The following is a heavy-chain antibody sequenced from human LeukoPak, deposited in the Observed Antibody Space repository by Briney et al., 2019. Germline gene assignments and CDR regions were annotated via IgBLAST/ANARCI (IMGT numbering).Heavy chain of an antibody. J-gene: IGHJ4*02. CDR3: AKDRTALVEFDY. CDR1: GFTFSSYD. D-gene: IGHD5-18*01. CDR2: ISGSGGST. Sequence: GGSLRLSCAASGFTFSSYDMSWVRQAPGKGLEWVSAISGSGGSTYYADSVKGRFTISRDNSKNTLYLQMNSLRAEDTAVYYCAKDRTALVEFDYWGQGTLVTVSS. V-gene: IGHV3-23*01.